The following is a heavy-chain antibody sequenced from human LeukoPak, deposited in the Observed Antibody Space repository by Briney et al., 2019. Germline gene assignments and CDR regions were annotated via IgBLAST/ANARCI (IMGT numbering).Heavy chain of an antibody. V-gene: IGHV4-34*01. J-gene: IGHJ4*02. D-gene: IGHD6-13*01. CDR1: GGSFSGYY. CDR3: ARLTAAGRRSDY. CDR2: IYYSGRS. Sequence: PSETLSLTCAVYGGSFSGYYWGWIRQPPGKGLEWIGSIYYSGRSYFNPSLKSRVTLSVDTSKNQFSLKVSSVTAADTAVYFCARLTAAGRRSDYWGQGTLVTVSS.